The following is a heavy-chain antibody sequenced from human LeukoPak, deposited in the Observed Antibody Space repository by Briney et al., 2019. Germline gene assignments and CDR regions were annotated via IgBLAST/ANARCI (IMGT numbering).Heavy chain of an antibody. V-gene: IGHV3-23*01. CDR2: ISGRGGST. J-gene: IGHJ6*03. CDR3: AKGGYCGGTSCYFYYMDV. CDR1: GFSFSNSA. D-gene: IGHD2-2*01. Sequence: GGSLRLSCAASGFSFSNSAMNWVRQAPGKGLEWVSGISGRGGSTYSADYLKGRFTISRDNSKNTLYLQMNNLRAEDTAEYYCAKGGYCGGTSCYFYYMDVWGKGTTVTVSS.